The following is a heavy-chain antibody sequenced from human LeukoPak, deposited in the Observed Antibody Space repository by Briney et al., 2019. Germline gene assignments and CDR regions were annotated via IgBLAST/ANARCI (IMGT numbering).Heavy chain of an antibody. CDR1: GFSLSTYA. Sequence: PGESLRLSCAASGFSLSTYAMNWVRQAPGKGLEWVAVIRGGAGSPYYADSVKGRFTISKDNSENTVYLQMNSLRAEDTAVYYXXXXXXXXXXXSSAPALGYFDYWGQGTLVTVSS. V-gene: IGHV3-23*01. D-gene: IGHD3-10*01. CDR3: XXXXXXXXXXSSAPALGYFDY. J-gene: IGHJ4*02. CDR2: IRGGAGSP.